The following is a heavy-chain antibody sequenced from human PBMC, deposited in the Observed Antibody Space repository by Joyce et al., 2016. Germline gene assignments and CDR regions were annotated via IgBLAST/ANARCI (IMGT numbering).Heavy chain of an antibody. CDR3: ARRTYDYVWGSYDYIDY. D-gene: IGHD3-16*01. CDR1: GESFSGYY. J-gene: IGHJ4*02. V-gene: IGHV4-34*01. Sequence: QVQLQQWGAGLLKPSEILSLTCAVYGESFSGYYWSWIRQPPGKGLEWIGEINHSGRTNYMPSLKSRVSISVDTSKNQFSLKLSSVTAADTAIYYCARRTYDYVWGSYDYIDYWGQGTLVTVSS. CDR2: INHSGRT.